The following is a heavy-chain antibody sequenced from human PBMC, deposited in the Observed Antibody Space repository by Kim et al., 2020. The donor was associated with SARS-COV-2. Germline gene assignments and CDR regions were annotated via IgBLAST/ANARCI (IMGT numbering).Heavy chain of an antibody. CDR3: TSAPYCSGGGCYSSYDS. Sequence: ASVKVSCKASGYTFSSYFMNWVRQAPGEGLEWMGIINPRSGTTTIAQKFQGRVTLTSDTSTSTVYMDRSSLRSEDTAMYYCTSAPYCSGGGCYSSYDSWGEGALFTVSS. V-gene: IGHV1-46*01. CDR1: GYTFSSYF. CDR2: INPRSGTT. J-gene: IGHJ4*02. D-gene: IGHD2-15*01.